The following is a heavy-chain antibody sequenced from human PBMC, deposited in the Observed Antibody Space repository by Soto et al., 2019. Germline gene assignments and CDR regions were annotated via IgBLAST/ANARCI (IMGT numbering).Heavy chain of an antibody. J-gene: IGHJ3*02. CDR1: GFTFSSYS. V-gene: IGHV3-21*01. CDR2: ISSSSSYI. CDR3: ARDVAYCGGDCYSRFAFDI. D-gene: IGHD2-21*02. Sequence: GGSLRLSCAASGFTFSSYSMNWVRQAPGKGLEWVSSISSSSSYIYYADSVKGRFTISRDNAKNSLYLQMNSLRAEDTAVYYCARDVAYCGGDCYSRFAFDIWGQGTMVTVSS.